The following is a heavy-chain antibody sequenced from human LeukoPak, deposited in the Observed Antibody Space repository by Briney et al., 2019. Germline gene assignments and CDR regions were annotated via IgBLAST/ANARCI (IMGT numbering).Heavy chain of an antibody. CDR2: ISSSSSTI. Sequence: PGGSLSLSCAASGYNFSSYSMNWVRQAPGKGLEWVSYISSSSSTIYYADSVKGRFTISRDNAKNSVYLQMNSLRAEDTAVYYCARSGGGNFNFDYWGRGNRATVSS. D-gene: IGHD4-23*01. CDR3: ARSGGGNFNFDY. CDR1: GYNFSSYS. V-gene: IGHV3-48*04. J-gene: IGHJ4*02.